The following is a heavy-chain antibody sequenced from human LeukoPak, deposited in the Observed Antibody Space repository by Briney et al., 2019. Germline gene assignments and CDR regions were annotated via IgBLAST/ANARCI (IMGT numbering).Heavy chain of an antibody. J-gene: IGHJ5*02. CDR3: ATAVAAGWFDP. D-gene: IGHD6-13*01. CDR1: GFTFSSYW. CDR2: IKEDGSEK. Sequence: GGSLRLSCAASGFTFSSYWMSWVRQAPGKGLEWVANIKEDGSEKYYVDSVKGRFTISRDNAKNSLYPQMNNLRAEDTALYHCATAVAAGWFDPWGQGTLVTVSS. V-gene: IGHV3-7*01.